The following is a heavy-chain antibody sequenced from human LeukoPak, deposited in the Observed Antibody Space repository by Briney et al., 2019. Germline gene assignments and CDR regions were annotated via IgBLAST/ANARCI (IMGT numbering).Heavy chain of an antibody. CDR2: INTDGSST. D-gene: IGHD2-21*02. CDR3: TRELPREVTLDY. V-gene: IGHV3-74*01. Sequence: GGSLRLSCAASGFEFISYGMQWVRQALGKGLVWVSRINTDGSSTSYADSVKGRFTVSRDNAKNTLFLQVNSLRVEDTAVYFCTRELPREVTLDYWGQGTPVTVSS. J-gene: IGHJ4*01. CDR1: GFEFISYG.